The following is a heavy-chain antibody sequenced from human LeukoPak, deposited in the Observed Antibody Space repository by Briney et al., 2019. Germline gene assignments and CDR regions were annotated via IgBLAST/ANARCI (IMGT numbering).Heavy chain of an antibody. CDR2: TYYSGST. Sequence: SETLSLTCTVSGGSISSYYWSWIRQPPGKGLEWIGYTYYSGSTNYNPSLKSRVTISVDTSKNQFSLKLSSVTAADTAVYYCARVPLPADYYDSSGYSPYYFDYWGQGTLVTVSS. V-gene: IGHV4-59*01. D-gene: IGHD3-22*01. CDR3: ARVPLPADYYDSSGYSPYYFDY. CDR1: GGSISSYY. J-gene: IGHJ4*02.